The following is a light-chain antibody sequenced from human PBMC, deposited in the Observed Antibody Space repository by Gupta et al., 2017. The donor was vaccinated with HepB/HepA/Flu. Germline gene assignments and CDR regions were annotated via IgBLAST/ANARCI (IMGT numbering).Light chain of an antibody. CDR2: AAS. CDR1: QNINSY. CDR3: LQTYTTPCS. V-gene: IGKV1-39*01. Sequence: DIQMTQSPSSLSASVGDRVTITCRASQNINSYLNWFQQKVGKAPRLLIHAASSLQAGVPSRFSGNGFGTDFTLTISSLQAEDFATYYCLQTYTTPCSFGQGTKLEIK. J-gene: IGKJ2*04.